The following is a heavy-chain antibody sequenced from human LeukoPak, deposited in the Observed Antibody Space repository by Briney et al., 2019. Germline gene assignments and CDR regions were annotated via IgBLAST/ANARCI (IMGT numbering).Heavy chain of an antibody. CDR2: IYYSGST. CDR1: GGSISSNSYY. Sequence: PSETLSLTCTVSGGSISSNSYYWGWIRQPPGKGLEWIGSIYYSGSTYYNPSLKSRVTMSVDTSTNQFSLKLTSATAADTAVYYCARHAAVRGNLVDYWGQGTLVTVSS. CDR3: ARHAAVRGNLVDY. D-gene: IGHD3-10*01. J-gene: IGHJ4*02. V-gene: IGHV4-39*01.